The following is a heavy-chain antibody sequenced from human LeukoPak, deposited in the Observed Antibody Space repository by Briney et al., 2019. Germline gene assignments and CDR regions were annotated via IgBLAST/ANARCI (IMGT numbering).Heavy chain of an antibody. Sequence: PGGSLRLSCAASGFTFSSYWMHWVRQAPGKGLEWVSSISSSSSYIYYADSLKGRFTISRDNAKNSVYLQMNSLRAEDTAVYYCARDEVATISDYWGQGTLVTVSS. CDR2: ISSSSSYI. J-gene: IGHJ4*02. CDR1: GFTFSSYW. CDR3: ARDEVATISDY. V-gene: IGHV3-21*01. D-gene: IGHD5-12*01.